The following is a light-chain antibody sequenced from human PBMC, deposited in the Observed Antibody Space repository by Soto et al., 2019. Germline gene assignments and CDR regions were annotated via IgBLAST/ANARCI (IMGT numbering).Light chain of an antibody. CDR2: DAS. Sequence: EIVLTQSPATLSLSPGERATLSCVASQSVSSYLAWYQQKPGQAPRLLIYDASNRATGIPARFSGSGSGTDFTLTISSLEPEDFAVYYCQQRRSWPRAFGQGTRVDIK. CDR3: QQRRSWPRA. V-gene: IGKV3-11*01. CDR1: QSVSSY. J-gene: IGKJ1*01.